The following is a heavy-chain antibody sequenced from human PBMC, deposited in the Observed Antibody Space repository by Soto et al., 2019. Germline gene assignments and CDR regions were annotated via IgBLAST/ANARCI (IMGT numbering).Heavy chain of an antibody. J-gene: IGHJ4*02. CDR3: ARPANTVADHFDL. V-gene: IGHV5-51*01. CDR2: IYPSYSDT. Sequence: PGESLKISCQVSGYTLTIYWIGWVRQMPGKGLEWMGIIYPSYSDTRYSPSFQGQVTISADQSINTAYLQWDSPKASDTAIYYCARPANTVADHFDLWGQGTPVTVSS. CDR1: GYTLTIYW. D-gene: IGHD4-17*01.